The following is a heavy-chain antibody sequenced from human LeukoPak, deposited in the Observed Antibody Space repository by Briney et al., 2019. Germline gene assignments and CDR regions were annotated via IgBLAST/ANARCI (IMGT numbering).Heavy chain of an antibody. CDR1: GGSISSYY. Sequence: SETLSLTCTVSGGSISSYYWSWIRQPPGKGLEWIGYIYYSGSTNYNPSLKSRVTISVDTSKNQFSLKLSSVTAADTAVYYCARDPRRTVTTFDAFDIWGQGTMVTVSS. CDR3: ARDPRRTVTTFDAFDI. J-gene: IGHJ3*02. D-gene: IGHD4-17*01. CDR2: IYYSGST. V-gene: IGHV4-59*01.